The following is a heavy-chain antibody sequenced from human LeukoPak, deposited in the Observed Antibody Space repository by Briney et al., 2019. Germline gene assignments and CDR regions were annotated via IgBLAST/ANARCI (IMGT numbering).Heavy chain of an antibody. CDR1: GFTFSDVW. V-gene: IGHV3-15*01. CDR3: TTRHSTVGFGAY. Sequence: GGSLRLSYAASGFTFSDVWMNWVRQAPGKGLEWVGRIKSKTDGGTTDYAAPVKGRFTISRDDTKNTLYLQMNSLRTEDTALYYCTTRHSTVGFGAYWGQGTLVTVSS. J-gene: IGHJ4*02. CDR2: IKSKTDGGTT. D-gene: IGHD3-10*01.